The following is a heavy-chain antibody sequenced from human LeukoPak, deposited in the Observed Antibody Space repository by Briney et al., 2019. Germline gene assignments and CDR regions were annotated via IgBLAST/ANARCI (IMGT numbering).Heavy chain of an antibody. D-gene: IGHD4/OR15-4a*01. V-gene: IGHV1-2*02. Sequence: GASVKVSCKASGYTFTGYYMHWVRQAPGQGLEWMGWINPNSGGTNYAQKFQGRVTMTRDTSISTAYKELSRLRSDDTAVYYCASPGADYGVPKTPEYFQHWGQGTLVTVSS. J-gene: IGHJ1*01. CDR3: ASPGADYGVPKTPEYFQH. CDR2: INPNSGGT. CDR1: GYTFTGYY.